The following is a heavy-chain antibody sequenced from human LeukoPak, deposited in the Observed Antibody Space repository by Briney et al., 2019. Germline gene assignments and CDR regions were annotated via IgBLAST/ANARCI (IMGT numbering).Heavy chain of an antibody. Sequence: GGSLRLSCAASGFTFSNAWMNWVRQAPGMGQEWVGRVKSKTVGGTTDYAAPVKGRFTISRDDSKNTLYLQMNSLKAEDTAVYYCTTDYCTSTTCYLNYWGQGTLVTVSS. CDR2: VKSKTVGGTT. CDR3: TTDYCTSTTCYLNY. D-gene: IGHD2-2*01. CDR1: GFTFSNAW. J-gene: IGHJ4*02. V-gene: IGHV3-15*07.